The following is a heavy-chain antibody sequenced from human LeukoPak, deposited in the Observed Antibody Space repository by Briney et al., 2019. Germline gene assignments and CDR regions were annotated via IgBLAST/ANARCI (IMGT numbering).Heavy chain of an antibody. CDR3: ARDQSSGQYFQH. Sequence: PGGSLRLSCAASGFTFSSYTMNWVRQAPGKGLEWVSSISSSSSYIYYADSVKGRFTISRDNAKNSLYLQMNSLRAEDTAVYYCARDQSSGQYFQHWGQGTLVTVSS. CDR1: GFTFSSYT. J-gene: IGHJ1*01. CDR2: ISSSSSYI. D-gene: IGHD3-22*01. V-gene: IGHV3-21*01.